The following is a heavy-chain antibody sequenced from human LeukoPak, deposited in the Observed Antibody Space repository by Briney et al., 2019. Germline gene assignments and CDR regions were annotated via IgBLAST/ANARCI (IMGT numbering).Heavy chain of an antibody. CDR1: GGSISSSSYY. J-gene: IGHJ4*02. V-gene: IGHV4-39*02. Sequence: PPETLSLTCTVSGGSISSSSYYWGWIRQPPGKGLEWIGSIYYSGSTYYNPSLKSRVTISVDTSKNQFSLKLSSVTAADTAVYYCARDGRRGVFGYWGQGTLVTVSS. CDR2: IYYSGST. CDR3: ARDGRRGVFGY. D-gene: IGHD3-10*01.